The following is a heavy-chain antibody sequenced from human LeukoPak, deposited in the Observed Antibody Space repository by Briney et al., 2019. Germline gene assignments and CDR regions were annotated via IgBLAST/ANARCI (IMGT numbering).Heavy chain of an antibody. CDR1: GFTFSTYA. CDR3: ARDLLEWYFDY. V-gene: IGHV3-23*01. J-gene: IGHJ4*02. Sequence: GGSLRPSCAASGFTFSTYAMSWVRQAPGKGLEWVSGIRGSGGSTYCADSVKGRLTISRDNSKNTLYLQMNSLRAEDTAVYYCARDLLEWYFDYWGQGTLVTVSS. CDR2: IRGSGGST. D-gene: IGHD3-3*01.